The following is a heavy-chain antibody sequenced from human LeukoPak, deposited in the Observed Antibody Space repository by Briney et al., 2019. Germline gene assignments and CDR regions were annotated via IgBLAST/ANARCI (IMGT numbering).Heavy chain of an antibody. V-gene: IGHV3-20*04. Sequence: GGSLRLSCAASGFTFDDYGMSWVRRAPGKGLEWFSGINWNGGSTGYADSVKGRFTISRDNAKNSLYLQMNSLRAEDTALYYCAREGYYDSSGGFDYWGQGTLVTVSS. CDR3: AREGYYDSSGGFDY. CDR2: INWNGGST. D-gene: IGHD3-22*01. J-gene: IGHJ4*02. CDR1: GFTFDDYG.